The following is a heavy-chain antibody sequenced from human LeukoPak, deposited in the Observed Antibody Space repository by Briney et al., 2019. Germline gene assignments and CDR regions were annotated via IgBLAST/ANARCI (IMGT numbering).Heavy chain of an antibody. CDR1: GGSISSGGYY. J-gene: IGHJ6*03. CDR3: AKGYSNYGHYYYHMDV. V-gene: IGHV4-30-2*01. CDR2: IYHSGST. Sequence: PSETLSLTCTVSGGSISSGGYYWSWIRQPPGKGLEWIGYIYHSGSTYYNPSLKSRVTISVDRSKNQFSLKLSSVTAADTAVYYRAKGYSNYGHYYYHMDVWGKGTTVTVSS. D-gene: IGHD4-11*01.